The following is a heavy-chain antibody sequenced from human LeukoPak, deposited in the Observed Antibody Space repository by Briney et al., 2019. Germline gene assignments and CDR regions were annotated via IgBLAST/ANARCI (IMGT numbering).Heavy chain of an antibody. J-gene: IGHJ4*02. Sequence: GGSLRLSCAASGFTFSSYSMNWVRQAPGKGLEWVSSISSSSSHIYYADSVKGRFTISRDNAKNSLYLQMNSLRAEDTAVYYCARDYGDEGYFDYWGQGTLATVSS. CDR3: ARDYGDEGYFDY. V-gene: IGHV3-21*01. CDR2: ISSSSSHI. CDR1: GFTFSSYS. D-gene: IGHD4-17*01.